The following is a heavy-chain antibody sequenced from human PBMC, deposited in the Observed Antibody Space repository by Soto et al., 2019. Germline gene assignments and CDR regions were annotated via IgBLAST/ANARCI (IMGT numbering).Heavy chain of an antibody. D-gene: IGHD5-12*01. Sequence: SVKVSCKASGGIFTRYDIRWVRQAPGQGLEWMGAIIPIFGTANYAQKFQGRVTITADESTSTAYMELSSLRSEDTAVYYCARERYSGYEFDYWGQGTLVTVSS. J-gene: IGHJ4*02. CDR1: GGIFTRYD. CDR2: IIPIFGTA. CDR3: ARERYSGYEFDY. V-gene: IGHV1-69*13.